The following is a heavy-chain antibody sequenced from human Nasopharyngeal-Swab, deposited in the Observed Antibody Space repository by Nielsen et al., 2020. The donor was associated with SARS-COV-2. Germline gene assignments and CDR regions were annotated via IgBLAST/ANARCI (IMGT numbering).Heavy chain of an antibody. CDR1: GFTFSSYS. J-gene: IGHJ4*02. CDR3: AREGYGDYAYYFDY. CDR2: ISSSSNI. V-gene: IGHV3-48*01. Sequence: GESLKISCAASGFTFSSYSMNWVRQAPGKGLEWVSYISSSSNIYYADSVKGRFTISRDNAKNSLYLQMNSLRAEDTAVYYCAREGYGDYAYYFDYWGQGTLVTVSS. D-gene: IGHD4-17*01.